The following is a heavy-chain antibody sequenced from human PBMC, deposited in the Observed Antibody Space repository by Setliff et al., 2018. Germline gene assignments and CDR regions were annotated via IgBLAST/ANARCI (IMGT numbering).Heavy chain of an antibody. CDR2: IGGRGIST. J-gene: IGHJ3*02. Sequence: SLRLSCAASGFTFGDFAMTWVRQAPGKGLEWVSGIGGRGISTYYADSVKGRFTISRDDSKNTAYLQVNSLKTEDTAVYYCTFARDGYDVFDIWGQGTMVTVSS. V-gene: IGHV3-23*01. CDR1: GFTFGDFA. D-gene: IGHD5-18*01. CDR3: TFARDGYDVFDI.